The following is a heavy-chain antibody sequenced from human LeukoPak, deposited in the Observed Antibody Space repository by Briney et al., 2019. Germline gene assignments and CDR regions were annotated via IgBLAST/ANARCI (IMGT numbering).Heavy chain of an antibody. J-gene: IGHJ4*02. D-gene: IGHD2-2*01. Sequence: SETLSLTCTVSGRSISSSYYYLGWVRQPPGKGLEWIGSLYYSGWSTYYNPSLKSRVTISVDTSKNQFSLKLNSVTAADTAVYYCARLGCSSASCYPGNWGQGTLVTVSS. CDR1: GRSISSSYYY. V-gene: IGHV4-39*01. CDR2: LYYSGWST. CDR3: ARLGCSSASCYPGN.